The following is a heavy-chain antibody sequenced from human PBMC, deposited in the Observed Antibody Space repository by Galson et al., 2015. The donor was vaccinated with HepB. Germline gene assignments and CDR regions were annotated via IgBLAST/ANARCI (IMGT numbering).Heavy chain of an antibody. CDR3: TTDLFTVCSSTSCYLYQDYYGMDV. D-gene: IGHD2-2*01. CDR2: IKSKTDGGTT. J-gene: IGHJ6*02. V-gene: IGHV3-15*07. CDR1: GFTFSNAW. Sequence: SLRLSCAASGFTFSNAWMNWVRQAPGKGLEWVGRIKSKTDGGTTDYAAPVKGRFTISRDDSKNTLYLQMNSLKTEDTAVYYCTTDLFTVCSSTSCYLYQDYYGMDVWGQGTTVTVSS.